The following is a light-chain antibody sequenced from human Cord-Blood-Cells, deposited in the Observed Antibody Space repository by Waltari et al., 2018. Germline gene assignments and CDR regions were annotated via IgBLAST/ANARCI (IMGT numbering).Light chain of an antibody. V-gene: IGKV3-15*01. CDR2: GAS. J-gene: IGKJ2*01. Sequence: ISMTQSPATLSVSPGERATLSCRASQSVSSNLAWYQQKPGQAPRLLIYGASTRATGIPARFSGSGSGTEFTLTISSLQSEDFAVYYCQQYNNWPHTFGQGTKLEIK. CDR3: QQYNNWPHT. CDR1: QSVSSN.